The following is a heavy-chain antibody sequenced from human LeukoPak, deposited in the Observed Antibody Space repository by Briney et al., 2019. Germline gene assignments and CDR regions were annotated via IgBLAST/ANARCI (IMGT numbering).Heavy chain of an antibody. CDR1: GFTFSSYG. Sequence: GGSLRPSCAASGFTFSSYGMHWVRQAPGKGLEWVAFIRYDGSNKYYADSVKGRFTISRDNSKNTLYLQINSLGADDTAVYYCARGGLYKFDYWGQGTLVTVSS. J-gene: IGHJ4*02. V-gene: IGHV3-30*02. D-gene: IGHD1-14*01. CDR3: ARGGLYKFDY. CDR2: IRYDGSNK.